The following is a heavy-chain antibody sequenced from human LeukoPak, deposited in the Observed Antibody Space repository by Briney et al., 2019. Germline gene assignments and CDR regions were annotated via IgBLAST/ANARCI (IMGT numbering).Heavy chain of an antibody. V-gene: IGHV4-61*05. Sequence: SVTLSLTCTVSGGSISSSSYYWGWIRQPPGKGLEWIGYIYYSGSTNYNPSLKSRVTISVDTSKNQFSLKLSSVTAADTAVYYCARSYGRGAFDIWGQGTMVTVSS. D-gene: IGHD5-18*01. CDR2: IYYSGST. CDR1: GGSISSSSYY. J-gene: IGHJ3*02. CDR3: ARSYGRGAFDI.